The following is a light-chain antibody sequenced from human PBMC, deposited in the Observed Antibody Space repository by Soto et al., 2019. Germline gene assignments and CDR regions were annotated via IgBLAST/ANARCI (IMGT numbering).Light chain of an antibody. CDR1: SSDVGGYLY. J-gene: IGLJ1*01. Sequence: QSALTQPASVSGSPGQSIIISCTGTSSDVGGYLYVSWYQQHPGKAPKLIIYEVSFRPSGISSRFSGSKSGNTVSLTISGLQTEDEADCYCSSYSSSSTLYVFGTGTKLTVL. CDR3: SSYSSSSTLYV. CDR2: EVS. V-gene: IGLV2-14*01.